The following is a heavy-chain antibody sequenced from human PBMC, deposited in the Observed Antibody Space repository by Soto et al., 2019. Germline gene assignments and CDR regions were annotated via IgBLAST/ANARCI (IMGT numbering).Heavy chain of an antibody. Sequence: QLQLQESGSGLVKPSQTLSLTCAVSGGSISSGGYSWSWIRQPPGKGLEWIGYIYHSGSTYYNPAIKSRVTISLDRSTYQFSLKLSAVTAADTAVYYCARVPGPWGQGTLVTVSS. CDR3: ARVPGP. J-gene: IGHJ5*02. CDR1: GGSISSGGYS. V-gene: IGHV4-30-2*01. CDR2: IYHSGST.